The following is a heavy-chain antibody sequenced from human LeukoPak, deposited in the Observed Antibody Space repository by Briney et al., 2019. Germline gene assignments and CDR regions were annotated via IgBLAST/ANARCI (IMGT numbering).Heavy chain of an antibody. CDR3: ASQYYDILTGYSKFDY. J-gene: IGHJ4*02. Sequence: LRLSCAASGFTFSNYAMSWVRQTPGKGLEWIGSIYYSGSTYYNPSLKSRVTISVDTSKNQFSLKLSSVTAADTAVYYCASQYYDILTGYSKFDYWGQGTLVTVSS. D-gene: IGHD3-9*01. V-gene: IGHV4-30-2*03. CDR1: GFTFSNYA. CDR2: IYYSGST.